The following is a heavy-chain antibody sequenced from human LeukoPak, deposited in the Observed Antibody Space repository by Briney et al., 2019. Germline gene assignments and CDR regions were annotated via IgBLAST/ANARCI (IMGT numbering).Heavy chain of an antibody. J-gene: IGHJ6*02. CDR2: ISDSDSGT. CDR3: AKGYGYSSSWTSNYYFYGLDV. V-gene: IGHV3-23*01. D-gene: IGHD6-13*01. CDR1: GFTFRTYA. Sequence: GGSLRLSCAASGFTFRTYAMSWVRQAPGKGLKWVSAISDSDSGTYYADSVKGRLTISRDNSKNTLYLQMNSLRAEDTAVYYCAKGYGYSSSWTSNYYFYGLDVWGQGTTVTVSS.